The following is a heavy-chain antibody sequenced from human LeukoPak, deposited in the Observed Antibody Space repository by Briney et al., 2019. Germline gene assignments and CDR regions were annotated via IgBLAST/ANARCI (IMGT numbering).Heavy chain of an antibody. V-gene: IGHV4-30-4*01. J-gene: IGHJ3*02. CDR1: GGSISSGDYY. Sequence: PSQPLSLTCTVSGGSISSGDYYWSWIRQPPGKGLEWIGYIYYSGSTYYNPSLKSRVTISVDTSKNQFSLKLSSVTAADTAVYYCARYCPGAGDAFDIWGQGTMVTVSS. D-gene: IGHD1-26*01. CDR3: ARYCPGAGDAFDI. CDR2: IYYSGST.